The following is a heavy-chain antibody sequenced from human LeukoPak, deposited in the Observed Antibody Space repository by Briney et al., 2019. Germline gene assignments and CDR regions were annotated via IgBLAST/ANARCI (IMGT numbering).Heavy chain of an antibody. D-gene: IGHD6-19*01. CDR3: ARTGPRQLIDY. CDR1: GGSISSRTYY. J-gene: IGHJ4*02. Sequence: SETLSLTCTVSGGSISSRTYYWAWIRQPPGQGLEWIGSIYHSGSTYYNPSLKSRVTISVDTSKNQFSLKLSSVTAADTAVYYCARTGPRQLIDYWGQGTLVTVSS. V-gene: IGHV4-39*07. CDR2: IYHSGST.